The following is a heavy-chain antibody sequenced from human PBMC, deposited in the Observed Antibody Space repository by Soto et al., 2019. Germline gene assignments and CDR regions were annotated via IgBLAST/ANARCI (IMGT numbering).Heavy chain of an antibody. V-gene: IGHV3-21*01. CDR1: GFTFSSYS. J-gene: IGHJ4*02. CDR3: ARDQCSSTSCWAAFDY. D-gene: IGHD2-2*01. CDR2: ISSSSSYI. Sequence: EVQLVESGGGLVKPGGSLRLSCAASGFTFSSYSMNWVRQAPGKGLEWVSSISSSSSYIYYADSVKGRFTISRDNAKNSLYLQMNSLRAEDTAVYYCARDQCSSTSCWAAFDYWGQGTLVTVSS.